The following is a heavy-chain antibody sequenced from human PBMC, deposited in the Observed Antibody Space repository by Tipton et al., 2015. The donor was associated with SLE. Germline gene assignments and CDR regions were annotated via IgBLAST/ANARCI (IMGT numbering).Heavy chain of an antibody. J-gene: IGHJ3*01. V-gene: IGHV3-9*01. CDR1: GFTFDDYA. CDR2: ISWNSGSF. D-gene: IGHD1/OR15-1a*01. CDR3: AIDITSGSTNSPTYDY. Sequence: SLRLSCAASGFTFDDYAMHWVRHAPGKGLEWVSGISWNSGSFNYADSVKGRFTNARDNAKTSLYLQMDSLRVESTALYYCAIDITSGSTNSPTYDYWGRGTMVTVSS.